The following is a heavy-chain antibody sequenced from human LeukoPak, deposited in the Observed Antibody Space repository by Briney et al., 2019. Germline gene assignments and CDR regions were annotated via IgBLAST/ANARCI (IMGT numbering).Heavy chain of an antibody. V-gene: IGHV1-46*01. D-gene: IGHD5-24*01. CDR2: ITSSGGDT. J-gene: IGHJ4*02. CDR3: ARDLRRSGYNWGCDH. CDR1: GYMFTHYY. Sequence: GASVKVSRKASGYMFTHYYMHWVRQAPGQGLEWMGMITSSGGDTSYAQKFEGRVTMTRDTSTRTVYMELSSLTSEDTAVYYCARDLRRSGYNWGCDHWGQGTLVTVSP.